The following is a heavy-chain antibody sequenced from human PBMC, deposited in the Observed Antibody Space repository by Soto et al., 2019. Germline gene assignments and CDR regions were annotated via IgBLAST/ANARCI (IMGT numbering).Heavy chain of an antibody. Sequence: TLSLTCTVSGGSISSGGYYWSWIRQHPGKGLEWIGYIYYSGSTYYNPSLKSRVTISVDTSKNQSSLKLSSVTAADTAVYYCAASCVGCGGFNYYGMDVWGQGTTVTVSS. D-gene: IGHD2-21*01. CDR3: AASCVGCGGFNYYGMDV. CDR1: GGSISSGGYY. CDR2: IYYSGST. J-gene: IGHJ6*02. V-gene: IGHV4-31*03.